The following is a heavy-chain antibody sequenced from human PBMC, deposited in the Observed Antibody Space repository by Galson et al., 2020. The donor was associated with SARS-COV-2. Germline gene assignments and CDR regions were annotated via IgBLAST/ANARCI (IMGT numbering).Heavy chain of an antibody. Sequence: GESLKISCKASGYTFTGYYMHWVRQAPGQGLEWMGWINPNSGGTNYAQKFQGRVTMTRDTSISTAYMELSRLRSDDTAVYYCARVFQGQFDYDILTGAPNYYYYGMDVWGQGTTVTVSS. CDR2: INPNSGGT. V-gene: IGHV1-2*02. CDR1: GYTFTGYY. CDR3: ARVFQGQFDYDILTGAPNYYYYGMDV. J-gene: IGHJ6*02. D-gene: IGHD3-9*01.